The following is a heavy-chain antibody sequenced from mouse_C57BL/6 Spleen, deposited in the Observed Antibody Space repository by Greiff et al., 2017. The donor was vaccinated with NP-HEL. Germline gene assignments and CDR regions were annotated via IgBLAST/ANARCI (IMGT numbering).Heavy chain of an antibody. CDR2: IDPENGDT. D-gene: IGHD1-1*01. V-gene: IGHV14-4*01. CDR1: GFNIKDDY. Sequence: VQLQQSGAELVRPGASVKLSCTASGFNIKDDYMHWVKQRPEQGLEWIGWIDPENGDTEYASKFQGKATITAATSSNTAYLQLSSLTSEDTAVYYCTTDGSSYVGDYWGQGTTLTVSS. CDR3: TTDGSSYVGDY. J-gene: IGHJ2*01.